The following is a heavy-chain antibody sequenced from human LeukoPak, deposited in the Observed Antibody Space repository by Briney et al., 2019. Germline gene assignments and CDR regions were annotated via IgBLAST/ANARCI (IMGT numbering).Heavy chain of an antibody. V-gene: IGHV4-39*01. D-gene: IGHD3-10*01. CDR1: GGSISSSIYY. CDR3: ARQRSVVRGVITDPFDY. J-gene: IGHJ4*02. Sequence: PSETLSLTCTVSGGSISSSIYYWGWIRQPPGKGLEWIGSIYYSGSTYYNPSLKSRVTISVDTSKNQFSLKLSSVTAADTAVYYCARQRSVVRGVITDPFDYWGQGTLVTVSS. CDR2: IYYSGST.